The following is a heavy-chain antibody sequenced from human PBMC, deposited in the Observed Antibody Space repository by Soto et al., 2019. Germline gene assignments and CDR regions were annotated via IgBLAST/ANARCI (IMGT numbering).Heavy chain of an antibody. CDR1: GFTFSSYA. J-gene: IGHJ6*02. CDR3: AKDQVPYCSGGSCYSKHCYGMDV. V-gene: IGHV3-23*01. CDR2: ISGSGGST. Sequence: GSLRLSCAASGFTFSSYAMSWARQAPGKGLEWVSAISGSGGSTYYADSVKGRFTISRDNSKNTLYLQMNSLRAEDTAVYYCAKDQVPYCSGGSCYSKHCYGMDVWAQGSTVTGS. D-gene: IGHD2-15*01.